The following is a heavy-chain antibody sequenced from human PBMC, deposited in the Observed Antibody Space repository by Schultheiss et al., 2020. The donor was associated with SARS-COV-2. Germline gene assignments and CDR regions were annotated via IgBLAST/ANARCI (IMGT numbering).Heavy chain of an antibody. CDR2: ISYSGST. V-gene: IGHV4-59*01. D-gene: IGHD5-24*01. J-gene: IGHJ4*02. CDR1: GGSISNYY. CDR3: ARDTSTIPFDY. Sequence: SETLSLTCTVSGGSISNYYWSWIRQPPGKGLEWIGYISYSGSTNYNPSLKSRVTISVDTSKNQFSLKLTSVTAADTAVYYCARDTSTIPFDYWGQGTLVTVSS.